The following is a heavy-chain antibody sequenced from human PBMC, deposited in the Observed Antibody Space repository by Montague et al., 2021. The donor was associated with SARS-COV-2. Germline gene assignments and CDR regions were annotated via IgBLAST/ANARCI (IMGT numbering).Heavy chain of an antibody. CDR2: IYSSGST. D-gene: IGHD3-10*01. Sequence: SETLSLTCTVSGGSISSYYWSWIRQPAGKGLECIGRIYSSGSTNYNPSLKSRVTMSVDTSKNQFSLKLSSATAADTALYYCARERPRSYYYGSVTYTCGGDGMDVWGQGTTVTVSS. CDR3: ARERPRSYYYGSVTYTCGGDGMDV. CDR1: GGSISSYY. J-gene: IGHJ6*02. V-gene: IGHV4-4*07.